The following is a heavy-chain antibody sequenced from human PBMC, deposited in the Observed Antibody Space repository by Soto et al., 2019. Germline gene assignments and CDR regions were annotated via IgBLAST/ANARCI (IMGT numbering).Heavy chain of an antibody. J-gene: IGHJ6*02. CDR3: AADRRGSSPSGYYYYYYGMDV. D-gene: IGHD6-6*01. CDR2: IVAGSGNT. V-gene: IGHV1-58*01. CDR1: GFTFTSSA. Sequence: GASVKVSCKASGFTFTSSAVQWVRQARGQRLEWIGWIVAGSGNTNYAQKFQERVTITRDMSTSTAYMELSSLRSEDTAVYYCAADRRGSSPSGYYYYYYGMDVWGQGTTVTVSS.